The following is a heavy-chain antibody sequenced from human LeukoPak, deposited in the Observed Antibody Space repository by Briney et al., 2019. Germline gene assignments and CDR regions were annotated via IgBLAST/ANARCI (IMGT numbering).Heavy chain of an antibody. J-gene: IGHJ4*02. D-gene: IGHD3-10*01. CDR2: IQSKTDGGTT. CDR1: GFTFSNYW. V-gene: IGHV3-15*01. CDR3: LTLRRGY. Sequence: GGSLRLSCTASGFTFSNYWMSWVRQAPGKGLEWVGRIQSKTDGGTTDYAAPVKGRFIISRDDSKNTLYLQMNSLETADTAVYYCLTLRRGYWGQGTLATVSS.